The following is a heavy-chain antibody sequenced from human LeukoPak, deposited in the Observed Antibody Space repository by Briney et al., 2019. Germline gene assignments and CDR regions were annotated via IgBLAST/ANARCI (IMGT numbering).Heavy chain of an antibody. Sequence: PGGSLRLSCAASGFTFSSYGMHWVRQAPGKGLEWVAFIRYDGSNKYYADSVKGRFTIYRDNSKNTLYLQMNSLRAEDTAVYYCAKVAQTSGWSLHYYYYYYMDVWGKGTTVTISS. CDR2: IRYDGSNK. V-gene: IGHV3-30*02. J-gene: IGHJ6*03. CDR1: GFTFSSYG. D-gene: IGHD6-19*01. CDR3: AKVAQTSGWSLHYYYYYYMDV.